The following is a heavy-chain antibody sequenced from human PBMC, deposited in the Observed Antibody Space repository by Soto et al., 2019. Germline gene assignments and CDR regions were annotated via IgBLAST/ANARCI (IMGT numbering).Heavy chain of an antibody. J-gene: IGHJ3*02. D-gene: IGHD3-9*01. V-gene: IGHV1-2*04. Sequence: ASVKVSCKASGYTFTGYYMHWVRQAPGQGLEWMGWINPNSGGTNYAQKFQGWVTMTRDTSISTAYMELSRLRSDDTAVYYCARAHYDILTCYYSAGDHDAYAIWGQGTMVTVAS. CDR2: INPNSGGT. CDR3: ARAHYDILTCYYSAGDHDAYAI. CDR1: GYTFTGYY.